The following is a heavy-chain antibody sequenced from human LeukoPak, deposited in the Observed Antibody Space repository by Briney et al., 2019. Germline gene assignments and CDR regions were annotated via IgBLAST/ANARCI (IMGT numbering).Heavy chain of an antibody. CDR3: ARDDKYSSGWYLS. CDR1: GYTFTGYY. D-gene: IGHD6-19*01. CDR2: INPNSGGT. Sequence: ASVKVPCKASGYTFTGYYMHWVRQAPGQGLEWMGWINPNSGGTNYAQKFQGRVTMTRDTSISTAYMELSRLRSDDTAVYYCARDDKYSSGWYLSWGQGTLVTVSS. V-gene: IGHV1-2*02. J-gene: IGHJ4*02.